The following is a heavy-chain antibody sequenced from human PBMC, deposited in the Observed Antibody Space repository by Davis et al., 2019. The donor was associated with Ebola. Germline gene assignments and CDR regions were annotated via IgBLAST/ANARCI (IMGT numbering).Heavy chain of an antibody. CDR2: MSGSSGST. CDR3: AKGPKGGRLEY. Sequence: PGGSLRLSCGASGFTFTNYAMSWVRQAPGKGLEWVSTMSGSSGSTYYADSVKGRFTISRDNSKNTLYLQMNSLRAEDTAVYYCAKGPKGGRLEYWGQGTLVTVSS. D-gene: IGHD2-15*01. CDR1: GFTFTNYA. J-gene: IGHJ4*02. V-gene: IGHV3-23*01.